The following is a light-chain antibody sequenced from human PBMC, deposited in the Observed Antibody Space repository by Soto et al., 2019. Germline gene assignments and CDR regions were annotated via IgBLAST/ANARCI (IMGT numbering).Light chain of an antibody. CDR3: QHYDNFPIT. J-gene: IGKJ3*01. CDR2: DAS. Sequence: DLQMTQSPSSLSASVGDRVTITCQASQDINYRLNWYQQKPGKAPNLLIYDASNLETGVPSRISGSGSGTDFSFTISSLQPEDVATYYCQHYDNFPITFGPGTKVDIK. CDR1: QDINYR. V-gene: IGKV1-33*01.